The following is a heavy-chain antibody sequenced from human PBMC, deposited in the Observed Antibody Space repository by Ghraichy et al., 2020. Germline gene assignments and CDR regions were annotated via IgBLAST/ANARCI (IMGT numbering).Heavy chain of an antibody. Sequence: SETLSLTCAVYGGSFSNYYWSWIRQPPGKGLEWIGEINHSGSTNYNPSLKSRVTISVDTSKNQFSLKLSSVTAADTAVYYCARFSGYGSGSYSLDYWGPGTLVTVSS. CDR3: ARFSGYGSGSYSLDY. CDR1: GGSFSNYY. D-gene: IGHD3-10*01. CDR2: INHSGST. V-gene: IGHV4-34*01. J-gene: IGHJ4*02.